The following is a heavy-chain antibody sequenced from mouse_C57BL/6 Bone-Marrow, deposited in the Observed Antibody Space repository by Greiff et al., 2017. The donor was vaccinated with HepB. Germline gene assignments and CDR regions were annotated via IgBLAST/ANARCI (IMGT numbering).Heavy chain of an antibody. V-gene: IGHV1-81*01. CDR1: GYTFTSYG. Sequence: VQLQQSGAELARPGASVKLSCKAPGYTFTSYGISWVKQRTGQGFEWIGEIYPRSGNTYYNEKFKGKATLTADKSSSTAYMELRSLTSEDSAVYFCARAYYKGDFDYWGQGTTLTVSS. CDR3: ARAYYKGDFDY. J-gene: IGHJ2*01. CDR2: IYPRSGNT. D-gene: IGHD2-12*01.